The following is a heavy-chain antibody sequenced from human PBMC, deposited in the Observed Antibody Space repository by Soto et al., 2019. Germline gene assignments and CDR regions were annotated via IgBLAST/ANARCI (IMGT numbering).Heavy chain of an antibody. CDR2: IYYSGST. J-gene: IGHJ3*02. D-gene: IGHD6-13*01. Sequence: QVQLQESGPGLVKPSQTLSLTCTVSGGSISSGGYYWSWIRQHPGKGLEWIGYIYYSGSTYYNASLKSRVTISVDTSKHQFSLKLSSVTAADTAVYYCAGLSKMTRAGAFDIWGQGTMVTVSS. CDR1: GGSISSGGYY. CDR3: AGLSKMTRAGAFDI. V-gene: IGHV4-31*03.